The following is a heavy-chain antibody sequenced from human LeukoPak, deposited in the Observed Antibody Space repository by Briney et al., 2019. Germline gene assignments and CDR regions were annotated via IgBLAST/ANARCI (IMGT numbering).Heavy chain of an antibody. CDR3: ARVGYYYGSGSLGGQFYYYYYMNV. D-gene: IGHD3-10*01. CDR2: IYYSGST. CDR1: GGSISSYY. Sequence: SETLSLTCTVSGGSISSYYWSWIRQPPGKGLEWIGYIYYSGSTNYNPSLKSRVTISVDTFKNQFSLKLSSVTAADTAVYYCARVGYYYGSGSLGGQFYYYYYMNVWGKGTTVTVSS. V-gene: IGHV4-59*01. J-gene: IGHJ6*03.